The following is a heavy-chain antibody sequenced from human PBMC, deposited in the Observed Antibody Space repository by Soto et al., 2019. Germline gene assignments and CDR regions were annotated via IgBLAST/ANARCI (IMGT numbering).Heavy chain of an antibody. CDR3: AKEFACSSTSCYVAIWYYYYGMDV. V-gene: IGHV3-30*18. Sequence: GGSLRLSCAASGFTFSSYGMHWVRQAPGKGLEWVAVISYDGSNKYYADSVKGRFTISRDNSKNTLYLQMNSLRAEDTAVYYCAKEFACSSTSCYVAIWYYYYGMDVWGQGTTVTVSS. D-gene: IGHD2-2*01. CDR2: ISYDGSNK. CDR1: GFTFSSYG. J-gene: IGHJ6*02.